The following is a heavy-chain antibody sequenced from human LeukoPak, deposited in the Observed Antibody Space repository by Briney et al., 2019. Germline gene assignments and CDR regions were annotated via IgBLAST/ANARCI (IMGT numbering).Heavy chain of an antibody. CDR3: ARVAVFGVVMRSGWFDP. CDR2: INHSGST. Sequence: SGTLSLTCAVYGGSFSGYYWSWIRQPPGKGLEWIGEINHSGSTNYNPSLKSRVTISVDTSKNQFSLKLSSVTAADTAVYYCARVAVFGVVMRSGWFDPWGQGTLVTVSS. D-gene: IGHD3-3*01. CDR1: GGSFSGYY. J-gene: IGHJ5*02. V-gene: IGHV4-34*01.